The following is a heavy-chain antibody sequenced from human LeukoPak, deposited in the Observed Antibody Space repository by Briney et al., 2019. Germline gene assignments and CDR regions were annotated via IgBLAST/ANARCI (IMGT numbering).Heavy chain of an antibody. CDR1: GYTFTSYH. CDR2: MNPNNGDS. D-gene: IGHD6-25*01. J-gene: IGHJ4*02. Sequence: GASVKVPCKASGYTFTSYHINWVRQATGQGLEWMGWMNPNNGDSGYAQKFQGRVTITRDTSISTAYMELRSLRSEDTAVYFCARTTSFTASGYDYWGQGTLVTVSS. CDR3: ARTTSFTASGYDY. V-gene: IGHV1-8*03.